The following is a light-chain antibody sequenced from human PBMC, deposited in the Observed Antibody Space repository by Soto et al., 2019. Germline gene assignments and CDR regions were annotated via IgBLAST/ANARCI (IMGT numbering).Light chain of an antibody. CDR2: GAS. Sequence: EIVLTQSPGTLSLSPGERATLSCRASQSVSNNYLAWYQQKPGQAPRLLIYGASNRATGIPDRFSGSGSGTEFTLTISSLQSEDFAVYYCQQYNNWPGTFGQGTKVEIK. V-gene: IGKV3D-15*01. CDR3: QQYNNWPGT. CDR1: QSVSNN. J-gene: IGKJ1*01.